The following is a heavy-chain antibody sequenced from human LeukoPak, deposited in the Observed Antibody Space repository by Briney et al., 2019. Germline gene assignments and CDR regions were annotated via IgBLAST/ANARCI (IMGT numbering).Heavy chain of an antibody. V-gene: IGHV4-38-2*01. Sequence: SETLSLTCAVSGYSISSGYYWGWIRQPPGKGLEWIGSIYHSGSTYYNPSLKSRVTISVDTSKNQFSLKLSSVTAADTAVYYCARVAVAGTAPYFDYWGRGTLVTVSS. CDR2: IYHSGST. CDR1: GYSISSGYY. J-gene: IGHJ4*02. CDR3: ARVAVAGTAPYFDY. D-gene: IGHD6-19*01.